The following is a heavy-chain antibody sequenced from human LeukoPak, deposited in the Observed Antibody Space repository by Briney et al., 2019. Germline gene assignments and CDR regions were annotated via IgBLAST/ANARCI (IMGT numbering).Heavy chain of an antibody. D-gene: IGHD6-19*01. Sequence: ASVKVSCKASGGTFSSYAISWVRQATGQGLEWMGWMNPNSGNTGYAQKFQGRVTMTRNTSISTAYMELSSLRSEDTAVYYCARDSSGWYRPLDYWGQGTLVTVSS. CDR3: ARDSSGWYRPLDY. CDR2: MNPNSGNT. J-gene: IGHJ4*02. CDR1: GGTFSSYA. V-gene: IGHV1-8*02.